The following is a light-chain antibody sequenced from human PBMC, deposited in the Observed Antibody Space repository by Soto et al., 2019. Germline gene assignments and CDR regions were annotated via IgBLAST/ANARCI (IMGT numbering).Light chain of an antibody. J-gene: IGLJ3*02. Sequence: QSALTQPASVSGSPGQSITISCTGTSSDVGGYTYVSWYQQHPGKAPKLIISEVSNRPSGVSHRFSGSKSSNTASLTISGLQAADEADYYCSSYTSSSTLVFGGGTKLTVL. CDR3: SSYTSSSTLV. V-gene: IGLV2-14*01. CDR2: EVS. CDR1: SSDVGGYTY.